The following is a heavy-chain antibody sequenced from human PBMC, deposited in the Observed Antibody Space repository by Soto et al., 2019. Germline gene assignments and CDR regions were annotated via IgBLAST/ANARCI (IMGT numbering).Heavy chain of an antibody. V-gene: IGHV3-74*01. CDR1: GFTFSSYG. CDR3: ARGGHSDFDY. CDR2: INSDGSST. J-gene: IGHJ4*02. D-gene: IGHD5-18*01. Sequence: PGGSLRLSCAASGFTFSSYGMTWVRQAQGKGLEWVSRINSDGSSTSYADSVKGRFTISRDNAKNTLYLQMNSLRAEDTAVYYCARGGHSDFDYWGQGTLVTVSS.